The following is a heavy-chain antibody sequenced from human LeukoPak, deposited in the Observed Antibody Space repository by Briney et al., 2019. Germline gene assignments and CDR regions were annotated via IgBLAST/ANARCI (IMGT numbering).Heavy chain of an antibody. CDR1: GFTFSSYE. Sequence: GGSLRLSCAASGFTFSSYEMNWVRQAPGKGLEWVSYISSSGNTIYYADSVKGRFTISRDNAKNSLYLQMNSLRAEDTAVYYCAREPWSSGWLYFDYWGQGTLVTVSS. J-gene: IGHJ4*02. CDR3: AREPWSSGWLYFDY. D-gene: IGHD6-19*01. V-gene: IGHV3-48*03. CDR2: ISSSGNTI.